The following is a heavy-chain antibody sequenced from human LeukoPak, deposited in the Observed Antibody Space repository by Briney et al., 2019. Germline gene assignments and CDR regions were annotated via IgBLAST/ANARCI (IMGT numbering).Heavy chain of an antibody. CDR2: IYSSGNT. V-gene: IGHV4-31*03. CDR1: GGSISSGNYY. CDR3: ATNNDYYDTTGYYTRISDTSDI. J-gene: IGHJ3*02. Sequence: SEALSLTCTVSGGSISSGNYYWNWIRQHPGKGLEWIGYIYSSGNTYYNPSLKGRVTISLDTSKNQFSLKLNSVTAADTAVYYCATNNDYYDTTGYYTRISDTSDIWGQGTMVTVSS. D-gene: IGHD3-22*01.